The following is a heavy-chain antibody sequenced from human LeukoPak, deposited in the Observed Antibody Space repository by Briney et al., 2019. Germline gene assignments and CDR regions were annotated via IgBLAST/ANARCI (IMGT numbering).Heavy chain of an antibody. CDR3: ARGSTAAAGTDY. CDR1: GFTVSSNY. D-gene: IGHD6-13*01. J-gene: IGHJ4*02. V-gene: IGHV3-53*01. CDR2: IYSGGST. Sequence: GGSLRLSXAASGFTVSSNYMSWVRQAPGKGLEWVSVIYSGGSTYYADSVKGRFTISRDNSKNTLYLQMNSLRAEDTAVYYCARGSTAAAGTDYWGQGTLVTVSS.